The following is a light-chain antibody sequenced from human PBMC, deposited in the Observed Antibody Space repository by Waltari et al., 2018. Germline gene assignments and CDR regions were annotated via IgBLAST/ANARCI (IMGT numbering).Light chain of an antibody. CDR1: SSNIGVTV. J-gene: IGLJ1*01. CDR2: TND. V-gene: IGLV1-44*01. Sequence: QSVLTQPPSASGTPGQRVTIPCPGSSSNIGVTVVNWYQHFPGTAPRLLIFTNDQRPSGVPDRFSGSKSGTSASLAISGLQSEDEADYYCAVWDDNLSDVVFGAGTKVAVL. CDR3: AVWDDNLSDVV.